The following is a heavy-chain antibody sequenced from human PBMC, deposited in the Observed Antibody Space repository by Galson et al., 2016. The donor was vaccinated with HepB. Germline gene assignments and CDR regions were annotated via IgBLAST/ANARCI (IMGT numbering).Heavy chain of an antibody. J-gene: IGHJ4*02. D-gene: IGHD6-6*01. Sequence: SVKVSCKASGYSFTGYGISWVRQAPGQGLEWVGWISTYIRSTKYAQKLQGGVIMTTDTSTSTAYMELRGLRSDDTAIYYCARTWSRSTTGARRSRSYYFDNWGQGTRITFTS. CDR1: GYSFTGYG. CDR3: ARTWSRSTTGARRSRSYYFDN. CDR2: ISTYIRST. V-gene: IGHV1-18*01.